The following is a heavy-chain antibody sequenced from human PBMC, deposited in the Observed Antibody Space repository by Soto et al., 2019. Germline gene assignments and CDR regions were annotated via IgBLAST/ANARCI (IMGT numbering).Heavy chain of an antibody. J-gene: IGHJ6*02. D-gene: IGHD2-2*01. CDR1: GFTFSSYS. V-gene: IGHV3-48*02. CDR2: ISSSSSTI. Sequence: GGSLRLSCAASGFTFSSYSMNWVRQAPGKGLEWVSYISSSSSTIYYADSVKGRFTISRDNAKNSLYLQMNSLRDEDTAVYYCARLDCSSTSCYQSYYGMDVWGQGTTVTVSS. CDR3: ARLDCSSTSCYQSYYGMDV.